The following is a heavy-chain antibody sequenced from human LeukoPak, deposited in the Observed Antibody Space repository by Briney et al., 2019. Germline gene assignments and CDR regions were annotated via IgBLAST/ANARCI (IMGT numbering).Heavy chain of an antibody. CDR1: GGSFSGYY. CDR3: ARFRQWLDYYYFDY. Sequence: SEILSLTCAVYGGSFSGYYWSWIRQPPGKGLEWIGEINHSGSTNYNPSLKSRVTISVDTSKNQFSLKLSSVTAADTAVYYCARFRQWLDYYYFDYWGQGTLVTVSS. J-gene: IGHJ4*02. V-gene: IGHV4-34*01. CDR2: INHSGST. D-gene: IGHD6-19*01.